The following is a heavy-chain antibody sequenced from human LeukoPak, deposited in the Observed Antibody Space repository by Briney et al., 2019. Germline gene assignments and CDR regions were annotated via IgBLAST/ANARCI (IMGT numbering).Heavy chain of an antibody. D-gene: IGHD3-16*01. V-gene: IGHV3-23*01. CDR1: GFPFSSYA. Sequence: GGSLRLSCAASGFPFSSYAMSWVRQAPGKGLEWVSGISGSGGSTYYADSVRGRFIISRDKSKKTVYLQMNSLRAGDTAVYYCAKDSLADIDYWGQGTLVTVSS. J-gene: IGHJ4*02. CDR2: ISGSGGST. CDR3: AKDSLADIDY.